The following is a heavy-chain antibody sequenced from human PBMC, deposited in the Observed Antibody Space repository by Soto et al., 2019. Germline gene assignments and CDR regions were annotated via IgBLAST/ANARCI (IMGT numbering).Heavy chain of an antibody. Sequence: QVQLVQSGAEVKKPGSSVKVSCKASGGTFSSYAISWVRQAPGQGLEWMGGIIPIFGTANYAQKFQGRVTITADKSTSTAYMELSRLRSEDTAVYYCARDDSSGSIPPWGYYYGMDVWGQGTTVTVSS. CDR2: IIPIFGTA. J-gene: IGHJ6*02. CDR3: ARDDSSGSIPPWGYYYGMDV. CDR1: GGTFSSYA. V-gene: IGHV1-69*06. D-gene: IGHD3-22*01.